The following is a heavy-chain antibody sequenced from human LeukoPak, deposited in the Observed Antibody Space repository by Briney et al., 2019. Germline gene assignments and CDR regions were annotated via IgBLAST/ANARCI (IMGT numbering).Heavy chain of an antibody. CDR3: ARVGYYHYSSGYYQFDL. CDR1: GFTFSSYE. D-gene: IGHD3-22*01. V-gene: IGHV3-48*03. Sequence: GGSLRLSCAASGFTFSSYEMNWVRQAPGKGLEWVSFISGRGRTIYYVDSVKGRFTISRDNAKNSLYLQMSILRAEDTAVYYCARVGYYHYSSGYYQFDLWGQGTLVTVSS. CDR2: ISGRGRTI. J-gene: IGHJ4*02.